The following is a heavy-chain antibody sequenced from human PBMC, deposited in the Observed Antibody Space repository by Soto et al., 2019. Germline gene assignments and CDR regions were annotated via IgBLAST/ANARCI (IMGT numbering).Heavy chain of an antibody. V-gene: IGHV6-1*01. CDR2: TYYRSKWYN. D-gene: IGHD3-9*01. Sequence: QSLSHTGAISGDSVSYNSAAWKWIRQSPSRGLEWLGRTYYRSKWYNDYAVSVKSRITINPDTSKNQFSLQLNSVTPEDTAVYYCARDFILTGSMGLSGYYYYGMDVWGQGTTVTGSS. CDR1: GDSVSYNSAA. CDR3: ARDFILTGSMGLSGYYYYGMDV. J-gene: IGHJ6*02.